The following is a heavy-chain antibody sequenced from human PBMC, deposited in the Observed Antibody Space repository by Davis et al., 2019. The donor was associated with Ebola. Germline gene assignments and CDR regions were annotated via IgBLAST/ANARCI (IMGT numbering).Heavy chain of an antibody. CDR3: ARGPGIYCGGDCYRGDAFDI. CDR1: GFTFSSYA. CDR2: ISGSGGST. D-gene: IGHD2-21*02. V-gene: IGHV3-23*01. J-gene: IGHJ3*02. Sequence: GESLKISCAASGFTFSSYAMSWVRQAPGKGLEWVSAISGSGGSTYYADSVKGRFTISRDNSKNTLYLQMNSLRAEDTAVYYCARGPGIYCGGDCYRGDAFDIWGQGTMVTVSS.